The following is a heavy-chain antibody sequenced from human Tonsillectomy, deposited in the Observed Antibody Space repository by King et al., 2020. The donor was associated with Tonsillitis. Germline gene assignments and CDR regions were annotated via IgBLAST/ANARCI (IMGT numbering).Heavy chain of an antibody. CDR3: ARGDYYGSESYYPYMDV. D-gene: IGHD3-10*01. J-gene: IGHJ6*03. Sequence: VQLQESGPGLVKPSQTLSLTCTVSGGAMSSGDYYWSWIRQPPGKGLEWIGYIENSGSSYYNPSLKSRITISIDMSKNQFSLKLSSVTAADTAVYYCARGDYYGSESYYPYMDVWGKGTTVIVSS. CDR2: IENSGSS. V-gene: IGHV4-30-4*01. CDR1: GGAMSSGDYY.